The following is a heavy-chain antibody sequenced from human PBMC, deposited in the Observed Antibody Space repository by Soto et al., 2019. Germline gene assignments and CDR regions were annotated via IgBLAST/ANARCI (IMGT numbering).Heavy chain of an antibody. D-gene: IGHD1-26*01. V-gene: IGHV3-7*03. Sequence: GGSLRLSCAASGFTFSSYWMSWVRQAPGKGLEWVANIKQDGSEKYYVDSVKGRFTISRDNAKNSLYLQMNSLRAEDTAVYYCAGGRRVEATNAFDIWGQGTMVTVSS. J-gene: IGHJ3*02. CDR3: AGGRRVEATNAFDI. CDR1: GFTFSSYW. CDR2: IKQDGSEK.